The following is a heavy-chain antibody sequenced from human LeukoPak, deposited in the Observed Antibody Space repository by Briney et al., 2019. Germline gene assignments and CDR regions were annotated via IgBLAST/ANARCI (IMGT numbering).Heavy chain of an antibody. V-gene: IGHV3-23*01. CDR1: GFTFSSYA. D-gene: IGHD1-26*01. Sequence: PGGSLRLSCAASGFTFSSYAMSWVRQAPGKGLEWVSAISGSGGNTYYADSVKGRFTISRDNSKNTLYLQMNSLRAEDTAVYYCAKDRVGGSYSYYFDYWGRGTLVTVSS. CDR2: ISGSGGNT. CDR3: AKDRVGGSYSYYFDY. J-gene: IGHJ4*02.